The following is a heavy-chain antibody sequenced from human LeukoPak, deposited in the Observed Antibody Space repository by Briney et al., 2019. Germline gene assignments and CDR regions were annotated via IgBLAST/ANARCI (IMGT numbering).Heavy chain of an antibody. Sequence: GGSLRLSCAASGFTFSSYGMHWVRQAPGKGLEWVAVISYDGSNKYYADSVKGRFTISRGNSKNTLYLQMNSLRAEDTAVYYCAKDRGSSTSWPYYYYYGMDVWGKGTTVTVSS. CDR3: AKDRGSSTSWPYYYYYGMDV. D-gene: IGHD2-2*01. J-gene: IGHJ6*04. CDR2: ISYDGSNK. CDR1: GFTFSSYG. V-gene: IGHV3-30*18.